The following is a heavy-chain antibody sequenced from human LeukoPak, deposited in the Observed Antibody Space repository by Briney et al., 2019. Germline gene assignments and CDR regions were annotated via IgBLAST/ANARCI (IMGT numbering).Heavy chain of an antibody. J-gene: IGHJ4*02. D-gene: IGHD3-22*01. CDR1: GFTFSSYA. V-gene: IGHV3-23*01. Sequence: GGSLRLSCAASGFTFSSYAMSWVRQAPGKGLEWVASVSSSGDKTFYADSVKDRFTISRDNSKNTLYLQMSRLRSEDTAVYYCAKDRPNYHESNGHYYRRDGDYWGQGTLVTVSS. CDR2: VSSSGDKT. CDR3: AKDRPNYHESNGHYYRRDGDY.